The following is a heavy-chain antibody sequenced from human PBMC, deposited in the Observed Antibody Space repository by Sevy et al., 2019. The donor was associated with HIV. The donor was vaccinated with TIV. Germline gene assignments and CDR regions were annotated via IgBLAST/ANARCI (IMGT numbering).Heavy chain of an antibody. J-gene: IGHJ4*02. CDR2: ISQYGHKT. V-gene: IGHV3-64D*06. CDR1: GFTFSDYS. Sequence: GGSLRLSCSASGFTFSDYSMHWVRQAPGKGLEYISSISQYGHKTYYADSMKGKFTISRDNSRDTLFLQIHSLRSEDTAVYYCGGQLELGKLDNWGQGTLVTVSS. D-gene: IGHD6-13*01. CDR3: GGQLELGKLDN.